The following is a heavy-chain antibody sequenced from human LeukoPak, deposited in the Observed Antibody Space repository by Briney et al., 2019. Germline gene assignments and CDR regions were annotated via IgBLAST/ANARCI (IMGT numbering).Heavy chain of an antibody. CDR1: GFTFVSYG. CDR3: AKDAHYFFGGKRDFYFDY. V-gene: IGHV3-30*02. J-gene: IGHJ4*02. Sequence: PGGSLRLSCATSGFTFVSYGMHWVRQAPGKGLEWVTFIRYDGSDQAYADSVKGRFTISRDNSKNTFYLHMTSLRREDTAVYYCAKDAHYFFGGKRDFYFDYWGQGALVTVSS. CDR2: IRYDGSDQ. D-gene: IGHD4-23*01.